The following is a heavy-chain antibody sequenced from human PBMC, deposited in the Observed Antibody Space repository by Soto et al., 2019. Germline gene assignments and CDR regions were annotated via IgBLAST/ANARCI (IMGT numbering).Heavy chain of an antibody. CDR3: AKDMGPLEMATIRRHYYYGMDV. D-gene: IGHD5-12*01. J-gene: IGHJ6*02. Sequence: EVQLVESGGVVVQPGGSLRLSCAASGFTFDDYAMHWVRQAPGKGLEWVSLISWDGGSTYYADSVKGRFTISRDNSKNSLYLQMNSLRAEDTALYYCAKDMGPLEMATIRRHYYYGMDVWGQGTTVTVSS. CDR2: ISWDGGST. V-gene: IGHV3-43D*04. CDR1: GFTFDDYA.